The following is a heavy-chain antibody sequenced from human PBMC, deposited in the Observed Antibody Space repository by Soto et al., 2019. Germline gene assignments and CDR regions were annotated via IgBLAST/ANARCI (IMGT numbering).Heavy chain of an antibody. J-gene: IGHJ4*02. D-gene: IGHD5-12*01. V-gene: IGHV4-59*08. Sequence: LSLTCAVYGGCFSSYYWSWIRQPPGKGLEWIGYIYYSGSTNYNPSLKSRVTISVDTSKNQFSLKLSSVTAADTAVYYCARRYSGYDFSYFDYWGQGTQVTVSS. CDR1: GGCFSSYY. CDR3: ARRYSGYDFSYFDY. CDR2: IYYSGST.